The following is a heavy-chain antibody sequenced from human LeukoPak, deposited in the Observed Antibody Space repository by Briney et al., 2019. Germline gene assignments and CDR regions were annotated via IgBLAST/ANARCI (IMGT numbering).Heavy chain of an antibody. J-gene: IGHJ6*02. Sequence: GASVRVSCKASGYTFTSFGITWVRQAPGQGLEWMAWISAYNGNTNYARKLQGRVSVSTDTSTSTAYMELRSLRPDDTAVYYCARSWSERSRHYYGLDVWGQGTTVTVSS. V-gene: IGHV1-18*01. CDR2: ISAYNGNT. CDR3: ARSWSERSRHYYGLDV. D-gene: IGHD6-13*01. CDR1: GYTFTSFG.